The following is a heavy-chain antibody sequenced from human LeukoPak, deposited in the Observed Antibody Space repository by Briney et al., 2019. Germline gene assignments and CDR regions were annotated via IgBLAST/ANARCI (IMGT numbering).Heavy chain of an antibody. CDR1: TFTFSRYW. V-gene: IGHV3-74*01. CDR3: ARDRAAFGVVQVGY. CDR2: INSDGTNT. J-gene: IGHJ4*02. Sequence: PGGSLRLSCAASTFTFSRYWMHWVRQAPGKGLMWVSRINSDGTNTYYADSVKGRFTISRDNTKNTLYLQMNSLRTEDTAVYYCARDRAAFGVVQVGYWGQGTLVTVSS. D-gene: IGHD3-3*01.